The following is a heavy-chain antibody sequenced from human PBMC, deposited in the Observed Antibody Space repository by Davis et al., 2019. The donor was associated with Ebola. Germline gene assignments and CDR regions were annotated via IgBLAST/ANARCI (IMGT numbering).Heavy chain of an antibody. D-gene: IGHD6-13*01. CDR1: GGTFSSYA. J-gene: IGHJ4*02. CDR2: IIPILGIA. Sequence: SVKVSCKASGGTFSSYAISWVRQAPGQGLEWMGRIIPILGIANYAQKFQGRVTITADKSTSTAYMELSSLRSEDTAVYYCARDVGAAAGGNGDDYWGQGTLVTVSS. CDR3: ARDVGAAAGGNGDDY. V-gene: IGHV1-69*04.